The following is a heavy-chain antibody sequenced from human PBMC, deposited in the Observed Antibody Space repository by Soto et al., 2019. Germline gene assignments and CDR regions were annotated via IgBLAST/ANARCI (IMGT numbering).Heavy chain of an antibody. CDR1: GYTFTGYY. J-gene: IGHJ4*02. CDR2: INPNSGGT. V-gene: IGHV1-2*04. D-gene: IGHD2-8*01. CDR3: ARAPAPIVLMVYANQYYFVY. Sequence: ASVKVSCKASGYTFTGYYMHWVRQAPGQGLEWMGWINPNSGGTNYAQKFQGWVTMTRDTSISTAYMELSRLRSDDTAVYYCARAPAPIVLMVYANQYYFVYWGQGTLVTVSS.